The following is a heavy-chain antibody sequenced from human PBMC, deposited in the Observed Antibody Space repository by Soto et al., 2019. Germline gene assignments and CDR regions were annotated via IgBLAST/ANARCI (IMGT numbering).Heavy chain of an antibody. V-gene: IGHV3-30-3*01. J-gene: IGHJ6*02. CDR1: GFTFSSYA. D-gene: IGHD2-15*01. Sequence: GGSLRLSCAASGFTFSSYAMHWVRQAPGKGLEWVAVISYDGSNKYYADSVKGRFTISRDNSKNTLYLQMNSLRAEDTAVYYCARDPATCSGGSCYSIHYYGMDVWGQGTTVTVSS. CDR3: ARDPATCSGGSCYSIHYYGMDV. CDR2: ISYDGSNK.